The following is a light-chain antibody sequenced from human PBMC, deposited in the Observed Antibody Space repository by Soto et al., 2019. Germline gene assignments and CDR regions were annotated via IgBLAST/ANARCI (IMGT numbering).Light chain of an antibody. CDR2: GNS. CDR3: QSYDSNLSVV. J-gene: IGLJ2*01. CDR1: SSNIGTGYD. Sequence: QSVLTQPPSVSGAPGQRVTISCTGSSSNIGTGYDVHWYQQLPGPAPKLLIYGNSNRPSGVPDRCSGSKSGTSASLAITGLQAEDEADYYCQSYDSNLSVVFGGGTKLTVL. V-gene: IGLV1-40*01.